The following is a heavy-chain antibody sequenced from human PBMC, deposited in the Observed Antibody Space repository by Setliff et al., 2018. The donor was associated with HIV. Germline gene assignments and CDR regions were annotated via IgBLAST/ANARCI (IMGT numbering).Heavy chain of an antibody. V-gene: IGHV4-59*08. J-gene: IGHJ6*03. D-gene: IGHD7-27*01. CDR3: ARHPTNWGSTGYYYYYMDV. Sequence: PSETLSLTCTVSGGSISSHCWSWIRQPPGKGLEWIGYIYYSGRTNYNPSLKSRVTISVDTSKNQFSLKLTSVTAADTAVYYCARHPTNWGSTGYYYYYMDVWGKGTTVTVSS. CDR1: GGSISSHC. CDR2: IYYSGRT.